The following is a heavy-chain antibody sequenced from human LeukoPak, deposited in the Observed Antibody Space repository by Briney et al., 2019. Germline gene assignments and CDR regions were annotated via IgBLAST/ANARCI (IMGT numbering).Heavy chain of an antibody. CDR2: IYYTGST. CDR1: GGSISSSSYY. CDR3: ARDVRAYDRTHMDV. J-gene: IGHJ6*03. V-gene: IGHV4-39*07. Sequence: SSETLSLTCTVSGGSISSSSYYWGWIRQPPGKGLEWIGSIYYTGSTSYNSSLKSRVTISVDTSKNQFSLKLSSVTAADTAVYYCARDVRAYDRTHMDVWGKGTTVTVSS. D-gene: IGHD3-3*01.